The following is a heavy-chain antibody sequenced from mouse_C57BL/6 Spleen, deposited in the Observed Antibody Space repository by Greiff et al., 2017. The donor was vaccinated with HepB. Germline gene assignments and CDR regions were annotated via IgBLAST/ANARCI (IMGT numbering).Heavy chain of an antibody. CDR1: GFTFSDYG. V-gene: IGHV5-17*01. D-gene: IGHD1-1*01. Sequence: EVKLVESGGGLVKPGGSLKLSCAASGFTFSDYGMHWVRQAPEKGLEWVAYISSGSSTIYYADTVKGRFTISRDNAKNTLFLQMTSLRSEDTAMYYCARNYYGSSKGGYYFDYWGQGTTLTVSS. CDR3: ARNYYGSSKGGYYFDY. CDR2: ISSGSSTI. J-gene: IGHJ2*01.